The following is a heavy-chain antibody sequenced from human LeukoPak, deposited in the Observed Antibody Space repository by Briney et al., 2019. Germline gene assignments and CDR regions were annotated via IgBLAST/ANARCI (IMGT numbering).Heavy chain of an antibody. J-gene: IGHJ4*02. CDR1: GFSFSSFW. Sequence: PGGSLRLSCTASGFSFSSFWMSWVRQAPGKGLEWVANIKDDGSVKNHVDSLKGRFSISRDNARNSLYLQISSLRAEDTAVYYCAREVVATASAFDCWGQGTLVTVS. V-gene: IGHV3-7*03. CDR3: AREVVATASAFDC. D-gene: IGHD2-21*01. CDR2: IKDDGSVK.